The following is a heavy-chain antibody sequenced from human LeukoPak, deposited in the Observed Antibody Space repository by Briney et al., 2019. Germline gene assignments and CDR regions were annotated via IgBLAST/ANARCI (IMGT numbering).Heavy chain of an antibody. J-gene: IGHJ5*02. D-gene: IGHD3-22*01. CDR2: MYYSGST. V-gene: IGHV4-30-4*01. Sequence: SQTLSLTCTVSVGSISSGDYYWSWIRQPPGKGLEWIAYMYYSGSTYYNPSLKSRVTMSADTSKNQLSLKLSSVTAADTAVYYCARPYYYDSRIDPWGQGILVTVSS. CDR3: ARPYYYDSRIDP. CDR1: VGSISSGDYY.